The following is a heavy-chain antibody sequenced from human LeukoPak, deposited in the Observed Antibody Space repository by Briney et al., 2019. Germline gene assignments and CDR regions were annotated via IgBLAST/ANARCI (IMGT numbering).Heavy chain of an antibody. CDR2: ISGTGVTA. CDR1: GLSFTSFA. D-gene: IGHD3-10*01. Sequence: PGGSLRLSCAASGLSFTSFAMSWVRQAPGKGLEWVSSISGTGVTAYYADSVKGRFAISRDNSKNTLYPQMSSLRAEDTALYYCAKDQRFGDLDDYRGQGTLVTVSS. CDR3: AKDQRFGDLDDY. V-gene: IGHV3-23*01. J-gene: IGHJ4*02.